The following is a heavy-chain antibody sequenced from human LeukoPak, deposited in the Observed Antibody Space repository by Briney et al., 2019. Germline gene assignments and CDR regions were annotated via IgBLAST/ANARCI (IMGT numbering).Heavy chain of an antibody. CDR1: GGSISSGGYY. D-gene: IGHD3-22*01. CDR3: ASDRGSGYSVASPNFDY. J-gene: IGHJ4*02. Sequence: PPQTLSLTCTVSGGSISSGGYYWSWIRQHPGKGLEWIGYIYYSGSTYYNPSLKSRVTISVDTSKNQFSLKLSSVTAADTAVYYCASDRGSGYSVASPNFDYWGQGTLVTVSS. CDR2: IYYSGST. V-gene: IGHV4-31*03.